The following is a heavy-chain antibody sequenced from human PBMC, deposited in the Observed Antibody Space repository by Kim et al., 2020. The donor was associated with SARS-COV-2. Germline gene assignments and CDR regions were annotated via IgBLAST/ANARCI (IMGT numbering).Heavy chain of an antibody. CDR3: AKVQSVGAYQLFDP. J-gene: IGHJ5*02. D-gene: IGHD1-26*01. V-gene: IGHV3-23*01. Sequence: ADSVKGRFTISRDNSKNTLYLQMNSQRAEDTAVYYCAKVQSVGAYQLFDPWGQGTLVTVSS.